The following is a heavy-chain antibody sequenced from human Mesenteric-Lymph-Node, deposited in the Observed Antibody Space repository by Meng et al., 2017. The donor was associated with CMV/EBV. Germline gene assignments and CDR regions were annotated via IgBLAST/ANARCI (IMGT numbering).Heavy chain of an antibody. J-gene: IGHJ4*02. CDR1: GFTVSSNY. D-gene: IGHD1-26*01. CDR3: ARDRLRSWELLSGFDY. Sequence: GESLKISCAASGFTVSSNYMSWVRQAPGKGLEWVSVIYSGGSTYYADSVLGRFTISRDNSKNTLYLQMNSLRGEDTAVYYCARDRLRSWELLSGFDYWGQGTLVTVSS. V-gene: IGHV3-53*05. CDR2: IYSGGST.